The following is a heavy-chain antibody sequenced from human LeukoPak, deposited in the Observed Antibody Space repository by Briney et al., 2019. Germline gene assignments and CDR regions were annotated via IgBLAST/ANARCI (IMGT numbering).Heavy chain of an antibody. CDR2: ISAYNGNT. CDR3: AXXXXXXGPDAFDI. V-gene: IGHV1-18*01. CDR1: GYTFTSYG. Sequence: ASVKVSCKASGYTFTSYGISWVRQAPGQGLEWMGWISAYNGNTNYAQKLQGRVTMTTDTSTSTAYMELRSLRSDDTALYYTAXXXXXXGPDAFDIWGQGTMVTVSS. J-gene: IGHJ3*02.